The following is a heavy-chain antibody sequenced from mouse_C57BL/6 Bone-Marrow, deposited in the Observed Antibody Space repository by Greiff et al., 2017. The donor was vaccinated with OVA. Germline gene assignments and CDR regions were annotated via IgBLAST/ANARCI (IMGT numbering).Heavy chain of an antibody. CDR3: ARRGPDGYYDGY. Sequence: QVQLQQPGAELVMPGASVKLSCKASGYTFTSYWMHWVKQRPGQGLEWIGEIDPSDSYTNSNQKFKGKSTLPVDKSSSTAYMQLSSLTSEDSAVYDCARRGPDGYYDGYWGKGATLSVSS. CDR2: IDPSDSYT. J-gene: IGHJ2*01. CDR1: GYTFTSYW. D-gene: IGHD2-3*01. V-gene: IGHV1-69*01.